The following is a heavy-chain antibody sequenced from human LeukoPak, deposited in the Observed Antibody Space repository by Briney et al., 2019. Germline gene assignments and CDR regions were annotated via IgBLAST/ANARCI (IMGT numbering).Heavy chain of an antibody. Sequence: ASMKVSCEASGYTFTDYYIHLVRQAPGQGLEWMGWINPYSGGTNYAQKFQGRVTMTRDTSISTAYMELSSLTSDDTAVYYCARDAAAWFDYWGQGTLVTVSS. J-gene: IGHJ4*02. D-gene: IGHD6-13*01. CDR1: GYTFTDYY. CDR2: INPYSGGT. V-gene: IGHV1-2*02. CDR3: ARDAAAWFDY.